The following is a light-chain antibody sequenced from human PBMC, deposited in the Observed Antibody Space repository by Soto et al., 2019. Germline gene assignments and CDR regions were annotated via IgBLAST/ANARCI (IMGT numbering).Light chain of an antibody. V-gene: IGKV3-20*01. CDR2: GAS. CDR3: QLYGSSPYT. CDR1: QSVSSSY. J-gene: IGKJ2*01. Sequence: EIVLTQSPGTLSLSPGERATLSCRASQSVSSSYLAWYQQKPGQAPRLLIYGASSRATGIPDRFSGSGSGTDFNLTISRLEPEDFAVYYCQLYGSSPYTFGQGTKLEIK.